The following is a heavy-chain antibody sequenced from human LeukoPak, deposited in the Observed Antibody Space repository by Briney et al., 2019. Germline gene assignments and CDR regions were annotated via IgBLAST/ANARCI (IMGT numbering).Heavy chain of an antibody. CDR2: IYYSGST. CDR1: GGSISSYY. Sequence: SETLSLTCTVSGGSISSYYWSWIRQPPGKGLEWIGYIYYSGSTNYNPSLKSRVTISVDTSKNQFSLKLSSVTAADTAVYYCARARRGYCSGGSCHTEIDYWGQGTLVTVSS. D-gene: IGHD2-15*01. V-gene: IGHV4-59*01. J-gene: IGHJ4*02. CDR3: ARARRGYCSGGSCHTEIDY.